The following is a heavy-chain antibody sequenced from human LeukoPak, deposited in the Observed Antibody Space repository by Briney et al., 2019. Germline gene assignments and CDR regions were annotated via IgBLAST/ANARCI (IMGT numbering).Heavy chain of an antibody. V-gene: IGHV3-74*01. CDR2: IKFDGSNT. D-gene: IGHD1-14*01. CDR3: SRGGMGHTGNQPIDY. J-gene: IGHJ4*02. Sequence: GGSLRLSCAGSGFTFSNYWMHWVRQAPGKGPAWVSRIKFDGSNTTYADSVKGRFTISRDNAKNTLFLQMYSLRADDTAVYYCSRGGMGHTGNQPIDYWGQGTLVTVYS. CDR1: GFTFSNYW.